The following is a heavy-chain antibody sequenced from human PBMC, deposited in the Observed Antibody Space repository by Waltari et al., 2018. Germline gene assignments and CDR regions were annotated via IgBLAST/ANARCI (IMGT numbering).Heavy chain of an antibody. J-gene: IGHJ4*02. D-gene: IGHD3-10*01. CDR2: LYTSGHT. V-gene: IGHV4-4*07. CDR3: AGAGGNSFDY. Sequence: QVQLPESGPGLVKPSETLSLICTVSGASISSYYWSWIRQPAGKGLEWIGRLYTSGHTIYNPSLKSRVTMSVDTSKNQFSLKLTSVTAADTAVYYCAGAGGNSFDYWGQGTLVTVSS. CDR1: GASISSYY.